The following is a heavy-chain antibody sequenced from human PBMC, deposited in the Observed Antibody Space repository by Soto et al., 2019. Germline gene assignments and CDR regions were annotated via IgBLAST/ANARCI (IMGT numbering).Heavy chain of an antibody. CDR1: GHSFTSYW. V-gene: IGHV5-10-1*01. CDR2: IDPSDSYT. D-gene: IGHD2-8*01. CDR3: ARLVSGCTNGVCYNYYYYGMDV. J-gene: IGHJ6*02. Sequence: GESLKIACKGSGHSFTSYWISWVRQMPGKGLEWMGRIDPSDSYTNYSPSFQGHVTISADKSISTAYLQWSSLKASDTAMYYCARLVSGCTNGVCYNYYYYGMDVWGQGTTVTVSS.